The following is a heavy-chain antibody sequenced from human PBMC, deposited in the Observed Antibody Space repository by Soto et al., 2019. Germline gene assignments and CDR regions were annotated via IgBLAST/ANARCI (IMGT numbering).Heavy chain of an antibody. Sequence: GGSLRLSCVASGFTFSSYAMRWVRQVPGKGLEWVSTISDAAGSAYYVDSVKGRFTISRDNSKKTLYLQMNSLRAEDSAVYYCARPYGGKIGDAPDLWGPGTMVTVS. V-gene: IGHV3-23*01. CDR3: ARPYGGKIGDAPDL. J-gene: IGHJ3*01. D-gene: IGHD4-17*01. CDR2: ISDAAGSA. CDR1: GFTFSSYA.